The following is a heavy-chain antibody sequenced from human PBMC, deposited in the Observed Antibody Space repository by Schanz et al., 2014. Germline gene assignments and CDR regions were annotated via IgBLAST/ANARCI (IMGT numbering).Heavy chain of an antibody. J-gene: IGHJ4*02. CDR1: GFTFSNHA. Sequence: EVQLVESGGGLVQPGGSLRLSCETSGFTFSNHAMSWVRQAPGKGLEWVSAISGRGGRTYYADSVKGRFTISRDNSKNPPYLQMNILRAEDTAVYYCAKDCPSAYGDHCFDFWGQGTLVTVSS. D-gene: IGHD4-17*01. CDR3: AKDCPSAYGDHCFDF. V-gene: IGHV3-23*04. CDR2: ISGRGGRT.